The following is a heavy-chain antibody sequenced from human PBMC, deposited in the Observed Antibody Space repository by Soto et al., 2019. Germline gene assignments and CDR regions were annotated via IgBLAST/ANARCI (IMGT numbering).Heavy chain of an antibody. Sequence: PGGSLRLSCAASGFTFSDHDMDWVRQAPGKGLEWVGRIRNKANSYTTIYAASVKGRFTFSRDDSKNSLYFQMNSLKTEDTAVYYCTRVVRSTVGQNYFDPWGQGTQVTVSS. D-gene: IGHD1-7*01. J-gene: IGHJ5*02. CDR1: GFTFSDHD. V-gene: IGHV3-72*01. CDR2: IRNKANSYTT. CDR3: TRVVRSTVGQNYFDP.